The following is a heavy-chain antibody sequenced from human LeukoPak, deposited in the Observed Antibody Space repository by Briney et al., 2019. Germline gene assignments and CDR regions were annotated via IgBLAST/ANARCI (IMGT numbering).Heavy chain of an antibody. V-gene: IGHV3-23*01. CDR1: GFTFSSYG. CDR2: ISGSGAST. J-gene: IGHJ5*02. D-gene: IGHD3-3*01. CDR3: AKDYDFWSPNWFDP. Sequence: GGSLRLSCAASGFTFSSYGMHWVRQAPGKGLEWVSAISGSGASTYYADSVKGRFTISRDNSKNTLYLQMNSLRAEDTAVYYCAKDYDFWSPNWFDPWGQGTLVTVSS.